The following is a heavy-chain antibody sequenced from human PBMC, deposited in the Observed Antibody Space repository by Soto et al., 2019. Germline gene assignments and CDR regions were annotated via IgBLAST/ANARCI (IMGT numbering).Heavy chain of an antibody. V-gene: IGHV1-69*01. Sequence: QVQLVQSGAEVKKPGSSVKVSCKASGGTFSSYAISWVRQAPGQGLEWMGGIIPIFGTANYSQKFQGRVTITADESTSTAYMELSSLRSEDTAVYYCASSVYYGGNLLPFDYWGQGTLVTVSS. J-gene: IGHJ4*02. CDR1: GGTFSSYA. D-gene: IGHD4-17*01. CDR2: IIPIFGTA. CDR3: ASSVYYGGNLLPFDY.